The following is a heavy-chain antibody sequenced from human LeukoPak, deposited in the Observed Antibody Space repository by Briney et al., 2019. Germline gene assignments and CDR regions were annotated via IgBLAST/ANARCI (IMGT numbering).Heavy chain of an antibody. CDR1: GGSISSYY. J-gene: IGHJ2*01. CDR2: IYTSGNT. CDR3: ARETPDYGDFSFDL. D-gene: IGHD4-17*01. Sequence: SETLSLTCTVSGGSISSYYWSWIQQPAGKGLEWIGRIYTSGNTNYNPSLKSRVTMSVDTSKNQFSLKLSSVTAADTAVYYCARETPDYGDFSFDLWGRGTLVTVSS. V-gene: IGHV4-4*07.